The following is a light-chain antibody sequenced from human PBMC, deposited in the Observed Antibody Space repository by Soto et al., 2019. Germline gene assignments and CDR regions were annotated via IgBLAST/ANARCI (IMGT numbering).Light chain of an antibody. Sequence: DIVMTQSPDSLSLSLGERATINCKSSQSVIQRSNSKNFLAWYQQKPGQPPKLLVYWASTREPGVPDRFTGSGSGTDFTLTISSLQAEDVAVYYCQQYYGTPWTFGQGTKVDIK. J-gene: IGKJ1*01. CDR3: QQYYGTPWT. CDR2: WAS. V-gene: IGKV4-1*01. CDR1: QSVIQRSNSKNF.